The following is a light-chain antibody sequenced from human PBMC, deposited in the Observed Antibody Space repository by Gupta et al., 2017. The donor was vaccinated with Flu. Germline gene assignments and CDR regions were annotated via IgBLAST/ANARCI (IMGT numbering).Light chain of an antibody. CDR3: CAYTGDII. Sequence: QSALTQPRSVSGSLGQSVTISCTGSSSDVGDYNYVSWYQKHPAKAPKLIIYGVKKRPLGVPDRFSGSKSGSTASLTISGLQADDEADYYCCAYTGDIIFAGGTKLTVL. CDR1: SSDVGDYNY. CDR2: GVK. V-gene: IGLV2-11*01. J-gene: IGLJ2*01.